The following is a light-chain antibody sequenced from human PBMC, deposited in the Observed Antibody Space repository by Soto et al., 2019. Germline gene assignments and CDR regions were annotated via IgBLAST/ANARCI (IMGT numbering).Light chain of an antibody. CDR1: QRVRSN. Sequence: EIVMTQSPATLSVSPGESSTLSCRASQRVRSNLAWYQQKPGQAPRLLIYGASTRATGIPARFSGSGSGTEYTLTISGLQSEDFAVYYCHQYNIWPPLLFGGGTK. CDR2: GAS. J-gene: IGKJ4*01. V-gene: IGKV3-15*01. CDR3: HQYNIWPPLL.